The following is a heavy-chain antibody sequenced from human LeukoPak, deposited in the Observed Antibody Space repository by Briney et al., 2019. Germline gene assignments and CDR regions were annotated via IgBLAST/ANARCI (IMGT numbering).Heavy chain of an antibody. CDR1: GGSISSSDYY. CDR2: IYYGGST. Sequence: SETLSLTCTVSGGSISSSDYYWGWIRQPPGKGLEWIGSIYYGGSTYYNPSLKSRVTISVDTSMNQFSLKLSFVTTADTAVYYCARRLFRGYYDSSGYYHYWGQGTLVTVSS. D-gene: IGHD3-22*01. CDR3: ARRLFRGYYDSSGYYHY. J-gene: IGHJ4*02. V-gene: IGHV4-39*01.